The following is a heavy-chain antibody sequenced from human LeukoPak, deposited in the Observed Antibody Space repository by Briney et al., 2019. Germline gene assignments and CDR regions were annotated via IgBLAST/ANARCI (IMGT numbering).Heavy chain of an antibody. CDR3: ARYALYASGGAGGFDI. D-gene: IGHD3-10*01. Sequence: AAVKVSCTASGYTFTGHYMHWVRQAPGQGPEWMGCINPNSGGASFAPKFQGRVTMTRDTSMSTAYMELSRLRSDDTAVYHCARYALYASGGAGGFDIWGQGTMVTVS. CDR2: INPNSGGA. V-gene: IGHV1-2*02. J-gene: IGHJ3*02. CDR1: GYTFTGHY.